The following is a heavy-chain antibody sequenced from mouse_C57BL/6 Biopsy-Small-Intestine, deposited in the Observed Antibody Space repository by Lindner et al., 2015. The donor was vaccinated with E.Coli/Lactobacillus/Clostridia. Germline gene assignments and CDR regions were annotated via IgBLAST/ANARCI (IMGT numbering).Heavy chain of an antibody. CDR2: INPGSGGT. CDR3: ARTRYLDY. CDR1: GYAFTNYL. J-gene: IGHJ2*01. V-gene: IGHV1-54*01. D-gene: IGHD2-14*01. Sequence: VQLQESGAELVRPETSVKVSCKASGYAFTNYLIEWIKQRPGQGLEWIGVINPGSGGTNYNEKFKGKATLTADKSSSTAYMQLSSLTSEDSAVYFCARTRYLDYWGQGTTLTVSS.